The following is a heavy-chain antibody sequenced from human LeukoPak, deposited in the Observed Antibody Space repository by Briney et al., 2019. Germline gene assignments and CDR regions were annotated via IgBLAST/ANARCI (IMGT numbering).Heavy chain of an antibody. Sequence: GRSLRLSCAASGFTFSSYAMHWVRQAPGKGLEWVAVISYDGSNKYYADSVKGRFTISRDNSKNTLYLQMNSLRAEDTAVYYCARARPPFYFDYWGQGTLVTVSS. CDR2: ISYDGSNK. J-gene: IGHJ4*02. CDR1: GFTFSSYA. V-gene: IGHV3-30*14. CDR3: ARARPPFYFDY.